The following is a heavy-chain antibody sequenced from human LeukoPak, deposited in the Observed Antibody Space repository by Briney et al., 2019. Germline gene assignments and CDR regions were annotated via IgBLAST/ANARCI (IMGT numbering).Heavy chain of an antibody. CDR1: GFTFSSYW. CDR2: IKQDGSEK. J-gene: IGHJ5*02. V-gene: IGHV3-7*05. CDR3: ARSSIAARAWFDP. D-gene: IGHD6-6*01. Sequence: PGGSLRLSCAASGFTFSSYWMSWVRQAPGKGLEWVANIKQDGSEKYYVDSVKGRFTISRDNAKNSLYLQMNSLRAEDTAVYYCARSSIAARAWFDPWGQGTLDPVSS.